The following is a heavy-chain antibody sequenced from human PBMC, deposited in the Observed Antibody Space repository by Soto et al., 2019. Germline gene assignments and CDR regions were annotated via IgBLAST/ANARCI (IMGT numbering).Heavy chain of an antibody. Sequence: QITLKESGPTLVKRTQTLTLTCTFSGFSLTTRGKGVGWIRQPPGKALEWLALIYWDDDKRYRPSLKSRLTITMDTSRYQVVLTMTNMDHVDTSTYYCARTHVPTSDPGSFDPWGQGTLVTVSS. CDR2: IYWDDDK. CDR1: GFSLTTRGKG. CDR3: ARTHVPTSDPGSFDP. J-gene: IGHJ5*02. D-gene: IGHD2-2*01. V-gene: IGHV2-5*02.